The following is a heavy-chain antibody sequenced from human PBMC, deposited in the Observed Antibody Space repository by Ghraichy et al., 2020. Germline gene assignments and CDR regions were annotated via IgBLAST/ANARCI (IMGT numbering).Heavy chain of an antibody. CDR1: GFTFSIYS. D-gene: IGHD6-19*01. CDR2: ISGSSSPI. J-gene: IGHJ4*02. CDR3: ARDGGSGWDY. V-gene: IGHV3-48*02. Sequence: LSLTCAASGFTFSIYSMNWVRQAPGKGLEWVSYISGSSSPIYYADSVKGRFTMSRDNAKNALYLQMNSLRDDDTAVYYCARDGGSGWDYWGQGTLVTVSS.